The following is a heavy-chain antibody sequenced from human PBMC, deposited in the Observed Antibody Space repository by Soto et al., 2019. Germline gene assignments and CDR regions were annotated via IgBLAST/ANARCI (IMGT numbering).Heavy chain of an antibody. V-gene: IGHV4-59*01. CDR3: ARDRGQDTAMLKGMDV. D-gene: IGHD5-18*01. Sequence: PSETLSLTCTVSGGSISSYDCSWIRQPPGKGLEWIGYIYYSGSNNYNPSLKSRVTISVDTSKNQFSLKLSSVTAADTAVYYCARDRGQDTAMLKGMDVWGQRTTVTVSS. CDR2: IYYSGSN. J-gene: IGHJ6*02. CDR1: GGSISSYD.